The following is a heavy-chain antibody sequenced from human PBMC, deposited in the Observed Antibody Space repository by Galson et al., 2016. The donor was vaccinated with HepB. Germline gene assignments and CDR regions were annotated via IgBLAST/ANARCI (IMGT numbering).Heavy chain of an antibody. V-gene: IGHV5-10-1*01. Sequence: QSGAEVKKPGESLRISCQGSGYTFNTHWITWVRQMPGKGLEWMGKIAPLDSYTKYSPSFQGHVAFSADQSRNTSYLQLDNLKASDTAIYYCAREFLDKSGKPYTLDVWGQGTTVIVSS. CDR2: IAPLDSYT. CDR1: GYTFNTHW. J-gene: IGHJ6*02. CDR3: AREFLDKSGKPYTLDV. D-gene: IGHD3-22*01.